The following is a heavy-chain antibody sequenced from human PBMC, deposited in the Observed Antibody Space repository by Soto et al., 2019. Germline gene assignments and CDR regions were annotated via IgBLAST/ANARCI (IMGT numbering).Heavy chain of an antibody. CDR2: INRDGSEK. CDR3: ARRHITMIRGIIVTAHKGFFDF. CDR1: GFTLSTYW. V-gene: IGHV3-7*01. J-gene: IGHJ4*02. D-gene: IGHD3-10*01. Sequence: GGSLRLSCAAPGFTLSTYWMSWVRQAPGKGLEWVANINRDGSEKYYVGSVKGRFTVSRDNAKNSLFLQMNSLRAEDTAVYYCARRHITMIRGIIVTAHKGFFDFWGQGTLVTVSS.